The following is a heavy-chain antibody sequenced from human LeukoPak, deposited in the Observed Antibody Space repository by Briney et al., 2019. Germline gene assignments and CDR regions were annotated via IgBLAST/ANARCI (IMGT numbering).Heavy chain of an antibody. CDR3: ARDLQTQSENY. CDR1: GGSISSSNW. Sequence: SETLSLTCAVSGGSISSSNWWSWVRQPPGKGLEWIGEIYHSGSTNYNPSLKSRVTMSVDKSKNQFSLKLSSVTAADTAVYYCARDLQTQSENYWGQGTLVIVSS. CDR2: IYHSGST. J-gene: IGHJ4*02. V-gene: IGHV4-4*02.